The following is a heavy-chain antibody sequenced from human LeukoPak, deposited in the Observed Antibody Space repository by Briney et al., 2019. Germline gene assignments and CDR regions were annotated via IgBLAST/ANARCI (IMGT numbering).Heavy chain of an antibody. CDR2: LYPGGDRA. Sequence: ASVKVSCKASGYTFTGYYMHWVRQAPGQGLEWMAVLYPGGDRAIYAQRFQGRLTLTRDTSTNTVHMEVSSLASEDTAVYYCASEVPRTSRFDHWGQGTLVTVSS. D-gene: IGHD2-8*01. J-gene: IGHJ4*02. CDR1: GYTFTGYY. CDR3: ASEVPRTSRFDH. V-gene: IGHV1-46*01.